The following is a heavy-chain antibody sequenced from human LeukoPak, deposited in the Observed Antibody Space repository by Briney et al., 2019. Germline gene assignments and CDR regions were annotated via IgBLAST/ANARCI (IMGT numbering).Heavy chain of an antibody. CDR1: GGSISSGGYY. V-gene: IGHV4-31*03. CDR3: AGAPGGVIAIYFDY. J-gene: IGHJ4*02. CDR2: IYYSGST. Sequence: SETLSLTCTVSGGSISSGGYYWSWIRQHPGKGLEWIGYIYYSGSTYYNPSLKSRVTISVDTSKNQFSLKLSSVTAADTAVYYCAGAPGGVIAIYFDYWGQGTLVTVSS. D-gene: IGHD2-21*01.